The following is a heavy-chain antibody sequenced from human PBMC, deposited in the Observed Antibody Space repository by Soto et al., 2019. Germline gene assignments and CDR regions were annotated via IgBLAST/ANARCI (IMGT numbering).Heavy chain of an antibody. CDR2: IYHTGGT. Sequence: KTSETLSLTCAVSGGSISSDYWWIWVRQAPGKGLEWIGEIYHTGGTNSNPSLESRVTISVDKSKNQFSLKLNSLTAADTAVYYCARGVTVGRGPIIIVYYFDYWGQGTLGTASS. CDR1: GGSISSDYW. D-gene: IGHD3-10*01. J-gene: IGHJ4*02. CDR3: ARGVTVGRGPIIIVYYFDY. V-gene: IGHV4-4*02.